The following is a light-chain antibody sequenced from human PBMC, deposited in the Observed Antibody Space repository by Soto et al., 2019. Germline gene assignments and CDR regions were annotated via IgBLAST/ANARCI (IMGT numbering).Light chain of an antibody. CDR3: QSYDSSLSGYV. CDR1: SSNIGAGYD. Sequence: QSVLTQPPSVSGAPGQRVTISCTGSSSNIGAGYDVHWYQHLPGTAPNFLIDGNRNRPAGVPDRFSGSKSGTSASLAITGLQAEAEADYYCQSYDSSLSGYVFGTGTKLTGL. CDR2: GNR. J-gene: IGLJ1*01. V-gene: IGLV1-40*01.